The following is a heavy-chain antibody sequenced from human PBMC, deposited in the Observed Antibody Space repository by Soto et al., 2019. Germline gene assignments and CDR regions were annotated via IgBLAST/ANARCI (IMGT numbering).Heavy chain of an antibody. CDR2: FIPIFVSA. Sequence: QLHLVQSGAEVKKAGSSVKVSCKASGGTVSSYAITWVRQAPGKGLEWMGVFIPIFVSAHYAPKFQGRITITADESKSTAYMELSGLTSEDSAIYYCARYVWSDTTGFRGYDLWGQGTQVTVSS. CDR3: ARYVWSDTTGFRGYDL. CDR1: GGTVSSYA. J-gene: IGHJ4*02. D-gene: IGHD3-10*01. V-gene: IGHV1-69*01.